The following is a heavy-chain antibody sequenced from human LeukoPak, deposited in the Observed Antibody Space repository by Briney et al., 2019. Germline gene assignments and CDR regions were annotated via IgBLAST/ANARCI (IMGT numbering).Heavy chain of an antibody. D-gene: IGHD6-19*01. CDR2: ISAGGGST. V-gene: IGHV3-23*01. CDR3: AKAGGWTNYFDY. J-gene: IGHJ4*02. CDR1: GFTFSSYA. Sequence: GGSLRLSCAASGFTFSSYAMTWVRQAPGKGLEWVSAISAGGGSTYYADSVKGRFTISRDNSKNTLYLQLISLRAEDTAVYYCAKAGGWTNYFDYWGQGTLVTVSS.